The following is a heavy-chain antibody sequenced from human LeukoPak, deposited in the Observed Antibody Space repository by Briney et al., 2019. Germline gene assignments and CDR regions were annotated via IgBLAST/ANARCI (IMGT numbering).Heavy chain of an antibody. D-gene: IGHD1-26*01. J-gene: IGHJ3*02. CDR3: ARESFQAFDI. V-gene: IGHV4-59*02. CDR2: IYYIGIT. Sequence: SETLSLTCTVSGGSVSSHYWSWIRQPPGKGLEYIGYIYYIGITNYNPSLKSRVTISVDTSKNQFSLELSSVTAADTAIYYCARESFQAFDIWGKGHWSPSLQ. CDR1: GGSVSSHY.